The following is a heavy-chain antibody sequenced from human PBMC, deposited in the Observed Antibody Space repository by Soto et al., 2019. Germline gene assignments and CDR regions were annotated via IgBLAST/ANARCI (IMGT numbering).Heavy chain of an antibody. D-gene: IGHD4-17*01. V-gene: IGHV2-5*01. CDR3: ASMTTVATAAFDI. CDR1: GLSFGTSGMG. J-gene: IGHJ3*02. CDR2: IYWNDDQ. Sequence: QITLKESGPTLVKPTQTLTLTCTASGLSFGTSGMGVGCIRQPAGKALEWLALIYWNDDQRYTPSLKSSLTITQHTSKNQVVLTMTNVDPVDTATYYCASMTTVATAAFDIWGQGIMVTVPS.